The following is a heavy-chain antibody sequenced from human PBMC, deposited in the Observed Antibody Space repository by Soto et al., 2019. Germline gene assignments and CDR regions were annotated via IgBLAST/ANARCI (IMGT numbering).Heavy chain of an antibody. D-gene: IGHD3-22*01. Sequence: QLQLQESGPGLVKPSDTLSLTCTVSGVSIRSSSYYWGWIRQPPGKGLEWIGSIYYSGSTYYNPSLKSQDTISVDTSKTQFSLELSSVAAAETAVYYCARSATPSSGLPPYYYHNGMDVWGQGTTVIVSS. CDR2: IYYSGST. CDR1: GVSIRSSSYY. V-gene: IGHV4-39*01. J-gene: IGHJ6*02. CDR3: ARSATPSSGLPPYYYHNGMDV.